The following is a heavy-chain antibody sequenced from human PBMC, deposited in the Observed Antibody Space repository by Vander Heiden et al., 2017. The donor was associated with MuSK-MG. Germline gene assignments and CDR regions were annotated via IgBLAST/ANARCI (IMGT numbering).Heavy chain of an antibody. CDR2: IIPILGIA. CDR1: GGTFSSYA. V-gene: IGHV1-69*04. D-gene: IGHD3-16*02. CDR3: ATLRGVIPYGLPRHYYYYMDV. J-gene: IGHJ6*03. Sequence: QVQLVQSGAEVKKPGSSVKVSCKASGGTFSSYAIIWVRQAPGQGLEWMGGIIPILGIANYAQKFQGRVTITADESTSTAYMELSSLRSEDTAVYYCATLRGVIPYGLPRHYYYYMDVWGKGTTVTVSS.